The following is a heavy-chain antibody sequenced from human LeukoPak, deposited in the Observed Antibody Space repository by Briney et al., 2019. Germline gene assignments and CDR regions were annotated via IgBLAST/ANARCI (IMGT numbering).Heavy chain of an antibody. V-gene: IGHV3-23*01. D-gene: IGHD2-15*01. J-gene: IGHJ4*02. Sequence: GGSLRLSCAVSGFTSSSYAMSWVRLAPAKGLEWVSTFSGSGGNTYYADSVKGRFTISRDNSKNTLYLQMNSLSAEDTAVYYCAKSGLNRFDYWGQGTLVTVSS. CDR2: FSGSGGNT. CDR1: GFTSSSYA. CDR3: AKSGLNRFDY.